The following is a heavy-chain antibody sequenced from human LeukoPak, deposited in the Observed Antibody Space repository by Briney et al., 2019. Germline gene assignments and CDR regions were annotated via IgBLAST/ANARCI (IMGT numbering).Heavy chain of an antibody. D-gene: IGHD6-13*01. CDR2: IIPIFGTA. J-gene: IGHJ5*02. CDR3: ATGGYSSSWYWFDP. Sequence: ASVKVSCKASRGTFSRYAISWVRQAPGQGLEWMGGIIPIFGTAIYAQKFQGRVTMTEDTSTDTAYMELSSLRSEDTAVYYCATGGYSSSWYWFDPWGQGTLVTVSS. CDR1: RGTFSRYA. V-gene: IGHV1-69*06.